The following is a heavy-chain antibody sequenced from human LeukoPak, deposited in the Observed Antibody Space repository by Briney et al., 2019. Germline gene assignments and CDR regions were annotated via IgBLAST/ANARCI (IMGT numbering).Heavy chain of an antibody. Sequence: GESLRLSCAASGFTFSSYSMDWVRQAPGKGLEWVSSISSASTYIYYADSVKGRFTISRDNAKNSLYLQMNSLRAEDTAMYYCARLVWDTTMADGDIDSWGQGTLLIVSS. CDR2: ISSASTYI. V-gene: IGHV3-21*01. CDR3: ARLVWDTTMADGDIDS. D-gene: IGHD5-18*01. CDR1: GFTFSSYS. J-gene: IGHJ4*02.